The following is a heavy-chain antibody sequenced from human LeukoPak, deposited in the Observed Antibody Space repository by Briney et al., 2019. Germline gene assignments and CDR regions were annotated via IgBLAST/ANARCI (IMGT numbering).Heavy chain of an antibody. CDR1: GFTFSSYE. V-gene: IGHV3-48*03. D-gene: IGHD1-26*01. CDR2: ISSGGSTV. Sequence: AGSLSLSGAASGFTFSSYEMNWVRQAPGKGLEWVSYISSGGSTVYYADSVKGRFTISRDNAKNSLYLQMNSLRAEDTAVYYCARVIIVGATGIWGQGTMVTVSS. CDR3: ARVIIVGATGI. J-gene: IGHJ3*02.